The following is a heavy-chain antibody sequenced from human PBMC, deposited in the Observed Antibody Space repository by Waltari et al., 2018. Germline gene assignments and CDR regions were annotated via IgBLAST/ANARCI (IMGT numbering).Heavy chain of an antibody. V-gene: IGHV1-69*05. Sequence: QVQLVQSGAEVKKPGSSVKVSCKASGGTFSSYAISWVRQAPGQGLEWMGGIIPIFGTANYAQKFQGRVTITTDESTSTAYMELSSLRSEDTAVYYCARVFLRAVAGFMGYYYGMDVWGQGTTVTVSS. CDR3: ARVFLRAVAGFMGYYYGMDV. D-gene: IGHD6-19*01. J-gene: IGHJ6*02. CDR1: GGTFSSYA. CDR2: IIPIFGTA.